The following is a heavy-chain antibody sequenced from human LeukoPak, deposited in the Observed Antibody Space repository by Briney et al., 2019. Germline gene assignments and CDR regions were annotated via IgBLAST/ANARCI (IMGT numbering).Heavy chain of an antibody. CDR1: GFTFSTYW. Sequence: GGSLRLSCSASGFTFSTYWMSWVRQAPGKGLEWVAVISYDGSNKYCADSVKGRFTISRDNSKNTLYLQMNSLRAEDTAVYYCAKDFWSGYYTGMLWAKSYYYGMDVWGQGTTVTVSS. D-gene: IGHD3-3*01. V-gene: IGHV3-30*18. J-gene: IGHJ6*02. CDR2: ISYDGSNK. CDR3: AKDFWSGYYTGMLWAKSYYYGMDV.